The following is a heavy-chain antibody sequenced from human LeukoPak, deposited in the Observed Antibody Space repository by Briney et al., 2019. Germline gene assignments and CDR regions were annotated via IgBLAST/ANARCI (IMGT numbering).Heavy chain of an antibody. V-gene: IGHV1-2*02. J-gene: IGHJ3*02. D-gene: IGHD3-9*01. CDR1: GYSFTGYY. CDR3: ARSPTIADAFAI. Sequence: ASVKVSCKASGYSFTGYYIHWVRQAPGQGLEWMGWINPKFGGTNYAQNFQGRLTLTRDTSISTAYMELSRLRCDDTAMYYCARSPTIADAFAIWGRGTMVTVSS. CDR2: INPKFGGT.